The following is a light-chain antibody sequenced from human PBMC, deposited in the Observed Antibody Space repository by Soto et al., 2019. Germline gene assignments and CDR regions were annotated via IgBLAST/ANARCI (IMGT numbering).Light chain of an antibody. J-gene: IGKJ1*01. CDR2: DTS. CDR3: QQYNSWPPWT. CDR1: QSVSNN. Sequence: EIVMTQSPATLSVSPGERATLSCRASQSVSNNLAWYQQKPDQAPSILIYDTSTRATGIPARFSGSGSGTEFTLTISRLQSEDSAVYYCQQYNSWPPWTFGQGTKVEI. V-gene: IGKV3-15*01.